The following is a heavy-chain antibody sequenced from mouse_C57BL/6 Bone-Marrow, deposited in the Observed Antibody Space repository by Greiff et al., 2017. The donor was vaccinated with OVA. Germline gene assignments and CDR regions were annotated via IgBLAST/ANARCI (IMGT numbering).Heavy chain of an antibody. V-gene: IGHV1-39*01. CDR3: ARSPYYYGSHYFDY. CDR2: INLNYGTT. Sequence: VQLQQSGLELVKPGASVKISCKAPGSPFTDYNMTWVKQSNGKSLEWIGVINLNYGTTSDNQKFKGKATLTVDQSPSTAYMQHNSLTSEDAAVYYCARSPYYYGSHYFDYWGQGTTLTVSS. D-gene: IGHD1-1*01. CDR1: GSPFTDYN. J-gene: IGHJ2*01.